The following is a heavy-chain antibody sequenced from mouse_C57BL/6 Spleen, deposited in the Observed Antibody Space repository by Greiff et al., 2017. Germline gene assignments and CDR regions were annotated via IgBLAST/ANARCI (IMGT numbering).Heavy chain of an antibody. J-gene: IGHJ3*01. CDR1: GYTFTGYW. CDR2: ILPGSGST. D-gene: IGHD1-1*01. V-gene: IGHV1-9*01. Sequence: QVQLKESGAELMKPGASVKLSCKATGYTFTGYWIEWVKQRPGHGLEWIGEILPGSGSTNYNKKFKGKATFTADTSSNTAYMQLSSLTTEDSAIYYCARDWYGSSQFAYWGQGTLVTVSA. CDR3: ARDWYGSSQFAY.